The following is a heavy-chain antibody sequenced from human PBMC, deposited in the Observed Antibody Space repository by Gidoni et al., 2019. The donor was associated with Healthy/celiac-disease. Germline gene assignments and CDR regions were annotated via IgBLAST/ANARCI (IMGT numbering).Heavy chain of an antibody. CDR1: GYTFTSYG. V-gene: IGHV1-18*01. Sequence: QVQLVQSGAEGKKPGASVKVSCKASGYTFTSYGISWLRQAPVQGLECMGWISVYNGNTNYAQKLQGRVTMTTDTSTSTAYMELRSLRSDDTAVYYCARVDTAMVTDYWGQGTLVTVSS. J-gene: IGHJ4*02. D-gene: IGHD5-18*01. CDR3: ARVDTAMVTDY. CDR2: ISVYNGNT.